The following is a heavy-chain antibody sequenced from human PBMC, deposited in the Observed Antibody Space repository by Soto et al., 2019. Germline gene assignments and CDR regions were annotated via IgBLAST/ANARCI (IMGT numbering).Heavy chain of an antibody. Sequence: EVQLVESGGGLVQPGGSLRLSCVGSGFTFSSYWMHWVRQAPGKGPVWVSRINPAGSASSYADFVKGRVIVSRDNAKNTLYLEMNSLSADDTAVYYCATGGYSYGWGYWGQGTLVTVSS. CDR2: INPAGSAS. D-gene: IGHD5-18*01. J-gene: IGHJ4*02. CDR3: ATGGYSYGWGY. V-gene: IGHV3-74*01. CDR1: GFTFSSYW.